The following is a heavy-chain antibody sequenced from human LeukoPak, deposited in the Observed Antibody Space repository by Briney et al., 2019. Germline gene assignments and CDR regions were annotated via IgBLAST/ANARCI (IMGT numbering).Heavy chain of an antibody. J-gene: IGHJ3*02. CDR2: IYYSGST. CDR3: ARDQGYAFDI. V-gene: IGHV4-61*01. Sequence: PSETLSLTCAVSGYSISSGYYWGWIRQPPGKGLEWIGYIYYSGSTNYNPSLKSRVTISVDTSKNQFSLKLSSMTAADTAVYYCARDQGYAFDIWGQGTMVTVSS. CDR1: GYSISSGYY.